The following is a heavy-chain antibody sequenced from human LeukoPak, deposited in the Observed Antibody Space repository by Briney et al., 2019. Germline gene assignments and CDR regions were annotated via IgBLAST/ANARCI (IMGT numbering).Heavy chain of an antibody. V-gene: IGHV3-23*01. CDR3: ARVHGRRFHYYYYGMDV. CDR1: GFTFSSYA. CDR2: ISGSGGST. J-gene: IGHJ6*02. Sequence: PGGSLRLSCAASGFTFSSYAMSWVRQAPGKGLEWVSAISGSGGSTYYADSVKGRFTISRDNSKNTLYLQMNSLRAEDTAVYYCARVHGRRFHYYYYGMDVWGQGTTVTVSS.